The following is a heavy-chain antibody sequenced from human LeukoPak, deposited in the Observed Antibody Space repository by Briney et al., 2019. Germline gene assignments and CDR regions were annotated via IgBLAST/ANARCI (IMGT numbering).Heavy chain of an antibody. Sequence: PSETLSLTCTVSGGSISSYYWSWIRQPPGKGLEWIGYIYYSGSTNYNPSLKSRVTISADRSKNQFSVKLSSVTAADTAVYYCARTYPNSGSVDYWGQGTLVTVSS. CDR1: GGSISSYY. CDR2: IYYSGST. CDR3: ARTYPNSGSVDY. V-gene: IGHV4-59*12. J-gene: IGHJ4*02. D-gene: IGHD1-26*01.